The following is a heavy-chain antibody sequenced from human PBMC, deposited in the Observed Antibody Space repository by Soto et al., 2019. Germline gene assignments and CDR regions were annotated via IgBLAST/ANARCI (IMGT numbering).Heavy chain of an antibody. CDR2: IIPIFGTA. J-gene: IGHJ6*02. Sequence: SVKVSCKASGGTFSSYAISWVRQAPGQGLEWMGGIIPIFGTANYAQKFQGRVTITADESTSTAYMELSSLRSEDTAVYYCARETWVAAAGTNYYYGMDVWGQGTTVTVSS. V-gene: IGHV1-69*13. D-gene: IGHD6-13*01. CDR1: GGTFSSYA. CDR3: ARETWVAAAGTNYYYGMDV.